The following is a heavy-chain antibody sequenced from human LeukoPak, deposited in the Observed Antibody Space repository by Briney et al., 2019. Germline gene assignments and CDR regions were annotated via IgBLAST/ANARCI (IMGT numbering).Heavy chain of an antibody. J-gene: IGHJ6*02. CDR3: ARAGSGSYPYGMDV. CDR1: GFTFSSYW. D-gene: IGHD3-10*01. V-gene: IGHV3-7*01. CDR2: IKQDGSEK. Sequence: EGSLRLSCAASGFTFSSYWMSWVRQAPGKGLEWVANIKQDGSEKYYVDSVKGRFTISRDNAKNSLYLQMNSLRAEDTAVYYCARAGSGSYPYGMDVWGQGTTVTVSS.